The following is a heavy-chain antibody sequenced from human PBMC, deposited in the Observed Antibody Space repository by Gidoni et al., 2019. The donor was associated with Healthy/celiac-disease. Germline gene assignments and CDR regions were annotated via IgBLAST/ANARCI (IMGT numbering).Heavy chain of an antibody. D-gene: IGHD3-10*01. J-gene: IGHJ6*02. Sequence: GLEWIGEINHSGSTNYNPSLKSRVTISVDTSKNQCSLKLSSVTAEDTAVYYCARGRAVRGVIIGYSYYGMDVWGQGTTVTVSS. V-gene: IGHV4-34*01. CDR3: ARGRAVRGVIIGYSYYGMDV. CDR2: INHSGST.